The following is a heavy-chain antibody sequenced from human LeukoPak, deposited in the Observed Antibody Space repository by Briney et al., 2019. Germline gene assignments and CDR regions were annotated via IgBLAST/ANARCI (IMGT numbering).Heavy chain of an antibody. CDR3: AIRPGYYYYMDV. CDR1: GGSISHYY. Sequence: SETLSLTCTVSGGSISHYYWSWIRQPPGKGLEWIGYIYYSGSTSYNPSLKSRVTMSVDPSKNQFSLKLNSVTAEDTAMYYCAIRPGYYYYMDVWGKGTTVTISS. CDR2: IYYSGST. V-gene: IGHV4-59*01. J-gene: IGHJ6*03.